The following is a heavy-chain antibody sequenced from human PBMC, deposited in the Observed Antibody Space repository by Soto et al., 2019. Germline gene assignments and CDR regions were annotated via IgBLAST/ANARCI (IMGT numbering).Heavy chain of an antibody. J-gene: IGHJ6*03. D-gene: IGHD3-16*01. V-gene: IGHV3-23*01. CDR1: GFTVSSYA. Sequence: EVQLLESGGGLVQPGGSLRLSCAASGFTVSSYAMSWVRQAPGKGLEWVSVISGSGSTYSADSVKCRFTISSDSSKNTVYLQINSLRAEDTAVYYCAKALRFTFTTGYYMDVWGRGTTVTVSS. CDR2: ISGSGST. CDR3: AKALRFTFTTGYYMDV.